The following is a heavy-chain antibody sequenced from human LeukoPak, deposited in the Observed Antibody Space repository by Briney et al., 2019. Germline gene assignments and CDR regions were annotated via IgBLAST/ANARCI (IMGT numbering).Heavy chain of an antibody. Sequence: SETLSLTCTVSGGSISSSSYYWGWIRQPPGKGLEWIGSIYYSGSTYYNPSLKSRVTISVDTSKNQFSLKLSSVTAADTAVYYCVRLTVTLFDYWGQGTLVTVSS. D-gene: IGHD4-11*01. CDR3: VRLTVTLFDY. J-gene: IGHJ4*02. V-gene: IGHV4-39*01. CDR1: GGSISSSSYY. CDR2: IYYSGST.